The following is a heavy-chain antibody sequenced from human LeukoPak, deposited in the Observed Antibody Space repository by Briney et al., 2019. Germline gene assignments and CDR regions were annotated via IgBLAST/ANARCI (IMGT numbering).Heavy chain of an antibody. CDR3: ARDSGSYGGPDY. D-gene: IGHD1-26*01. CDR1: GGSFSGYY. CDR2: INHSGST. Sequence: SETLSLTCAVYGGSFSGYYWSWIRQPPGKGLEWIGEINHSGSTNYNPSLKSRVTISVDTSKNQFSLKLSSVTAADTAVYYCARDSGSYGGPDYWGQGTLVTVSS. V-gene: IGHV4-34*01. J-gene: IGHJ4*02.